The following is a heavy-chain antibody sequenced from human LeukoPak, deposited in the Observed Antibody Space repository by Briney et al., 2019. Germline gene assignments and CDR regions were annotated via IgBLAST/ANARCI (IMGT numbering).Heavy chain of an antibody. CDR1: GYTLTELS. CDR2: FDPEDGET. V-gene: IGHV1-24*01. Sequence: ASVKVSCKVSGYTLTELSMHWVRQAPGKGLEWMGGFDPEDGETIYAQKFRGRVTMTEDTSTDTAYMELSSLRSEDTAVYYCATAQPGYCSSTSCHGDAFDIWGQGTMVTVSS. D-gene: IGHD2-2*01. CDR3: ATAQPGYCSSTSCHGDAFDI. J-gene: IGHJ3*02.